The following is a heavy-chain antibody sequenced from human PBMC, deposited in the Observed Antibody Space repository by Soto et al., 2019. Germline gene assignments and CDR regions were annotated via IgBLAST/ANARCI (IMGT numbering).Heavy chain of an antibody. V-gene: IGHV3-23*01. J-gene: IGHJ4*02. CDR1: GFTFNNYA. D-gene: IGHD2-2*01. Sequence: GSLRLSCAASGFTFNNYAMGWVRQAPGKGLEWVSAITDSGSDTYYLDSVKGRFTISRDNSKNTLYPQMNSLTAEDTAIYYCAKLGSSSWSPHYYFDYWGQGTLVTVSS. CDR2: ITDSGSDT. CDR3: AKLGSSSWSPHYYFDY.